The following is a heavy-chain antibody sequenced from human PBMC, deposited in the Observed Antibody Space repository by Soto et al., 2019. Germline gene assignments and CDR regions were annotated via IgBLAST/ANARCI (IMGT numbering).Heavy chain of an antibody. CDR3: ASEGGPHWNDASYNWFDP. D-gene: IGHD1-1*01. CDR2: INPNSGGT. J-gene: IGHJ5*02. Sequence: ASVKVSCKASGYTFTGYYMHWVRQAPGQGLEWMGWINPNSGGTNYAQKFQGRVTMTRDTSISTAYMELSRLRCDDTAVYYCASEGGPHWNDASYNWFDPWGQGTLVTVSS. V-gene: IGHV1-2*02. CDR1: GYTFTGYY.